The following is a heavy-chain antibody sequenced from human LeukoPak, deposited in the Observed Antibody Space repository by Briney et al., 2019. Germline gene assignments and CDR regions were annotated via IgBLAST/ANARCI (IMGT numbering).Heavy chain of an antibody. D-gene: IGHD2-8*01. J-gene: IGHJ6*02. CDR1: GYTFTSYG. CDR2: ISAYNGNT. V-gene: IGHV1-18*01. Sequence: ASVKVSCKASGYTFTSYGISWVRQAPGQGLEWMGWISAYNGNTNYAQKLQGRVTMTTHTSTSTAYMELRSLRSADTAVYYCARCGYCTNSVCYPYYYYGMDVWGQGTTVTVSS. CDR3: ARCGYCTNSVCYPYYYYGMDV.